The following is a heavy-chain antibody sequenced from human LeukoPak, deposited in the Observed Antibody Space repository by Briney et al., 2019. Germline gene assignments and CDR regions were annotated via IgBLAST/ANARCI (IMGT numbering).Heavy chain of an antibody. V-gene: IGHV4-4*02. CDR2: IYHSGST. D-gene: IGHD3-10*01. CDR3: ARDSSAGPYGSGSYGMDV. Sequence: SETLSLTCAVSGGSISSSNWWSWVRRPPGKGLEWIGEIYHSGSTNYNPSLKSRVTISVDKSKNQFSLKLSSVTAADTAVYYCARDSSAGPYGSGSYGMDVWGQGTTVTVSS. CDR1: GGSISSSNW. J-gene: IGHJ6*02.